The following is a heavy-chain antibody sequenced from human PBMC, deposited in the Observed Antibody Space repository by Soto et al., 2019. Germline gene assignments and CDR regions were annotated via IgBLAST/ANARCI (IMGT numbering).Heavy chain of an antibody. V-gene: IGHV1-69*13. CDR3: ARELGYCSSTSCPTDAFDI. J-gene: IGHJ3*02. CDR1: GGTFSSYA. CDR2: IIPIFGTA. Sequence: SVKVSCKASGGTFSSYAISWVRQAPGQGLEWMGGIIPIFGTANYAQKFQGRVTITADESTSTAHMELSSLRSEDTAVYYCARELGYCSSTSCPTDAFDIWGQGTMVTVSS. D-gene: IGHD2-2*01.